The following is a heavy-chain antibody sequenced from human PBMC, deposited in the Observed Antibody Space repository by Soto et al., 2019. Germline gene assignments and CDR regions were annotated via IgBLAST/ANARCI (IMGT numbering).Heavy chain of an antibody. V-gene: IGHV3-23*01. J-gene: IGHJ5*02. CDR1: GFTFSSSA. CDR2: VSGSGGTT. CDR3: ARCTVDTNVTSGWCHYLDT. D-gene: IGHD6-19*01. Sequence: EVQLLDSGGGLVQPGGSLRLSCAASGFTFSSSAMSWVRQAPGKGLEWVSAVSGSGGTTYYADSVRGRFTISRDNSKNTLYLQMNSLRAEDTAIYVRARCTVDTNVTSGWCHYLDTWGQGTLVTVSS.